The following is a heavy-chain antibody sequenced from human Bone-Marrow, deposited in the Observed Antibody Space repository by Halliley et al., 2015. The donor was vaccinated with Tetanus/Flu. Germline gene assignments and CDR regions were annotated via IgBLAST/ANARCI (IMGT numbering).Heavy chain of an antibody. J-gene: IGHJ4*02. CDR3: ARDWYRAFDD. Sequence: KGLEWVANINEDGSEGGYLDSVKGRFTISRDNAKNSLFLQMNSLRVDDTAVYYCARDWYRAFDDWGQGTLVPVSS. D-gene: IGHD1-26*01. V-gene: IGHV3-7*03. CDR2: INEDGSEG.